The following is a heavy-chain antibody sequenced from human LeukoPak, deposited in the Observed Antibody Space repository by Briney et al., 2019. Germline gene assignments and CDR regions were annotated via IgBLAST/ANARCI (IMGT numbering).Heavy chain of an antibody. CDR3: ARIRLGELSLYPDDAFDI. V-gene: IGHV3-48*03. D-gene: IGHD3-16*02. Sequence: AGGSLRLSCAASGFTFSSYEMNWVRQAPGKGLEWVSYISSSGSTIYYADSVKGRFTISRDNAKNSLYLQMNSLRAEDTAVYYCARIRLGELSLYPDDAFDIWGQGTMVTVSS. CDR1: GFTFSSYE. CDR2: ISSSGSTI. J-gene: IGHJ3*02.